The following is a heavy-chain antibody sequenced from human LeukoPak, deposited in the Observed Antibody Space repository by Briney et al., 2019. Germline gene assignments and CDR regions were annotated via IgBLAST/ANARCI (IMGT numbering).Heavy chain of an antibody. D-gene: IGHD6-19*01. CDR3: ARRIAVAGSPVYYFDY. Sequence: GASVKVSCKASAYTLSGYYMHGVRQAPGQGLEWMGWINPKSGVTNYAQKFQGRVTITWDTSINTTFMELSRLGSDDTAVYYCARRIAVAGSPVYYFDYWGQGTLVTVSS. CDR2: INPKSGVT. J-gene: IGHJ4*02. V-gene: IGHV1-2*02. CDR1: AYTLSGYY.